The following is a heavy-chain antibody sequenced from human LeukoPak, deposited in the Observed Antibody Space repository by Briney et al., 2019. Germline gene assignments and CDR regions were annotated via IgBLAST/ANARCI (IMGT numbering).Heavy chain of an antibody. CDR3: ARGYYGSGSYGY. CDR2: IIPIFGTA. CDR1: GGTFSSYA. Sequence: ASVKVSCRASGGTFSSYAIRWVRKAPGQGLEWMGRIIPIFGTANYAQKFRGRVTITTDESTSTAYMELSSLRSEDTAVYYCARGYYGSGSYGYWGQGTLVTVSS. D-gene: IGHD3-10*01. J-gene: IGHJ4*02. V-gene: IGHV1-69*05.